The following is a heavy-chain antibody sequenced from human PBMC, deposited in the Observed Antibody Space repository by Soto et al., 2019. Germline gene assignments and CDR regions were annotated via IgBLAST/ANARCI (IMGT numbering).Heavy chain of an antibody. D-gene: IGHD3-22*01. CDR1: GFTFSNAW. CDR3: TTDSYITIIQDRFDY. Sequence: PGGSLRLSRAASGFTFSNAWINWVRHAPGNGLERVGRIKSKTDGGTTDFAASVKGRFAISRDDSINMVFMQMNSLKTEYTAVYYCTTDSYITIIQDRFDYWGRGTLVTVSS. V-gene: IGHV3-15*07. J-gene: IGHJ4*01. CDR2: IKSKTDGGTT.